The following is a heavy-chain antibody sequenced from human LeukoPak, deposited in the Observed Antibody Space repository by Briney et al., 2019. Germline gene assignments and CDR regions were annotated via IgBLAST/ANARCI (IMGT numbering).Heavy chain of an antibody. Sequence: PGGSLRLSCVASGFTFRSYGMHWVRQAPGKGLEWVAIIWYDGSNKYYADSVKGRFTISRDNSKNTLYLQMNSLRAEDTAVYYCAKDPYSSGWRGAFDIWGQGTMVTVSS. D-gene: IGHD6-19*01. V-gene: IGHV3-33*06. J-gene: IGHJ3*02. CDR2: IWYDGSNK. CDR3: AKDPYSSGWRGAFDI. CDR1: GFTFRSYG.